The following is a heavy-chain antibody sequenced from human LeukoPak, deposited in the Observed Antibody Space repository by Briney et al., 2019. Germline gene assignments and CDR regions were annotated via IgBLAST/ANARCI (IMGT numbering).Heavy chain of an antibody. V-gene: IGHV4-61*01. CDR1: GGSVSSGSYY. Sequence: LETLSLTCTVPGGSVSSGSYYWSWIRQPPGKGLEWIGYIYYSGSTNYNPSLKSRVTISVDTSKNQFSLKLSSVTAADTAVYYCARDKGQQLVVGAFDIWGQGTMVTVSS. CDR3: ARDKGQQLVVGAFDI. CDR2: IYYSGST. J-gene: IGHJ3*02. D-gene: IGHD6-13*01.